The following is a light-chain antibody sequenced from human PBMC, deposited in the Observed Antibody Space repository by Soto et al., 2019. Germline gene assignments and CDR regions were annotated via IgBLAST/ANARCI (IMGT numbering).Light chain of an antibody. J-gene: IGKJ2*01. CDR1: QSVSNNY. CDR2: GSS. Sequence: EVVLTQSPGTLSLSPGERASLSCRASQSVSNNYLAWYQQKPGQSPKLLIFGSSDRATGIPDRFSGSGSGTDFTLPISRLEPEDFAVSYCQQYGSSPPSTFGQGTKLEIK. CDR3: QQYGSSPPST. V-gene: IGKV3-20*01.